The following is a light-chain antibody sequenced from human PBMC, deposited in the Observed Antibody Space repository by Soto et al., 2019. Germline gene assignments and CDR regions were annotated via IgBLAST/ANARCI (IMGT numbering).Light chain of an antibody. CDR1: QGISSW. J-gene: IGKJ1*01. Sequence: DTQMTQSPSTRSALVRHRLPITCRARQGISSWLAWYQQKPGKAPKVLISDASSLESGVPSRFSGSGAGTEFTLTISSLQPDDFATYYCQQIYSNSFTFGQGTRVDIK. CDR2: DAS. V-gene: IGKV1-5*01. CDR3: QQIYSNSFT.